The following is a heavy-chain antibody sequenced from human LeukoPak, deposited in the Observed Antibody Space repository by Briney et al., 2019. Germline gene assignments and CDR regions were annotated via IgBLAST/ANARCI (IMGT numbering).Heavy chain of an antibody. D-gene: IGHD5-24*01. J-gene: IGHJ4*02. V-gene: IGHV1-46*01. CDR2: INPSGGST. CDR1: GYTFTSYY. CDR3: AAVNRRDGYNYLDY. Sequence: GASVKVSCKASGYTFTSYYMHWVRQAPGQGLEWMGIINPSGGSTSYAQKFQERVTITRDMSTSTAYMELSSLRSEDTAVYYCAAVNRRDGYNYLDYWGQGTLVTVSS.